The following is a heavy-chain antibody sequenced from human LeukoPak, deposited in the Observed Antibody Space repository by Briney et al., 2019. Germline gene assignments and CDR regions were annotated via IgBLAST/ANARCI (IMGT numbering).Heavy chain of an antibody. CDR3: ARVGRDCSSINCYWEDWFDP. CDR1: GYSFTSYG. D-gene: IGHD2-2*01. Sequence: ASVKVSCKASGYSFTSYGITWVREAPGQGPEWMGWISGSTGNTHYAQNVQGRVTMTTDTATSTAYMELRSLGPDDTAVYYCARVGRDCSSINCYWEDWFDPWGQGTLAIVSS. J-gene: IGHJ5*02. CDR2: ISGSTGNT. V-gene: IGHV1-18*01.